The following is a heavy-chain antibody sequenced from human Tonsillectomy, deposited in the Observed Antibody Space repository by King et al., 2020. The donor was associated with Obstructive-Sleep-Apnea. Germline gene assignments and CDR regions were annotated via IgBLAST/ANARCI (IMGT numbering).Heavy chain of an antibody. CDR3: ARRDHAFDY. CDR1: GGSISSGYYF. Sequence: QVQLQESGPGLVKPSQNLSLTCTVSGGSISSGYYFWTWIRQPPGKGLEWIGYINYTGSTYYNPSLTSRLTISVDTSKNRFSLNLISVTAADTAVYYCARRDHAFDYWGQGTLVTVSS. V-gene: IGHV4-30-4*01. J-gene: IGHJ4*02. CDR2: INYTGST.